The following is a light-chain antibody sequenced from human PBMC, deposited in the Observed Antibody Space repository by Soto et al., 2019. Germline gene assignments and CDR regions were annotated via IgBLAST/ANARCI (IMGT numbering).Light chain of an antibody. CDR1: SGHSNYA. Sequence: QLVLTQSPSASASLGASVKLTCTLSSGHSNYAIAWHQQQSEKGRRYLMKLNSDGSHSKGDGIPDRFSGSSSGAERYLPISSLQSEDEADYYCQTWGSGIVVFGGGTKVTVL. CDR3: QTWGSGIVV. J-gene: IGLJ2*01. CDR2: LNSDGSH. V-gene: IGLV4-69*01.